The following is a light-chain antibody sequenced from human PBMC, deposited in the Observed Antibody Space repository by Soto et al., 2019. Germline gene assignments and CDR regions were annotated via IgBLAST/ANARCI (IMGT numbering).Light chain of an antibody. CDR1: QSISSY. CDR2: AAS. J-gene: IGKJ2*01. Sequence: DIQTTQSPSSLSASVGDRVTITCRASQSISSYLNWYQQKPGKAPKLLIYAASSLQSGVPSRFSGSGSGTDFTLTISSLQPEDFATYYCQQSYSTPYTFGQGTKLEIE. V-gene: IGKV1-39*01. CDR3: QQSYSTPYT.